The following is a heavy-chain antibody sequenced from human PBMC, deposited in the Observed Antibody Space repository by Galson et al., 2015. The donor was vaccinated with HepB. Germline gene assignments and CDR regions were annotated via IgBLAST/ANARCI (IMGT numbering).Heavy chain of an antibody. CDR3: VRQVVGAANFEY. V-gene: IGHV5-51*01. Sequence: QSGAEVKKPGESLKISCAGSRDLLRNYWIGWVRQQPGKGLGWMGIIYPRDSDTRYSPSFQGQITISADDSINTAYLQWSSLEVSDTAIYYCVRQVVGAANFEYWGQGTLVTVSS. CDR2: IYPRDSDT. J-gene: IGHJ4*02. D-gene: IGHD2-15*01. CDR1: RDLLRNYW.